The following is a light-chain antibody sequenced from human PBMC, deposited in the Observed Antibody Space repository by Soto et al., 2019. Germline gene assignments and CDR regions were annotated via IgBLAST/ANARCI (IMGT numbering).Light chain of an antibody. Sequence: DTQMTQSPSSLSASIGDRVTITYRANQSSSNYLNWYQQKPGKAPKVLIYAASSLQTGVPSRFSGSGSGTDFILTISSLQPEDFATYYCQQSYRTPYTFGQGTNLEIK. CDR2: AAS. CDR3: QQSYRTPYT. J-gene: IGKJ2*01. V-gene: IGKV1-39*01. CDR1: QSSSNY.